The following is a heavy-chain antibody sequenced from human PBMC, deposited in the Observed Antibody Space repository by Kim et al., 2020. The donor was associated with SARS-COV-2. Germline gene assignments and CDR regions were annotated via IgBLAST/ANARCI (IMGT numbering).Heavy chain of an antibody. D-gene: IGHD3-10*01. V-gene: IGHV4-31*02. Sequence: LKSRVTRSVDTSENQFSLKLSSVTVADTAVYYCARAGSPSGVRGIIAFDHWGQGTLVTVSS. CDR3: ARAGSPSGVRGIIAFDH. J-gene: IGHJ4*02.